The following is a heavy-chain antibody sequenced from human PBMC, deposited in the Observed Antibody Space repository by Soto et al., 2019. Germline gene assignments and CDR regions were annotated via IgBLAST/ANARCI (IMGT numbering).Heavy chain of an antibody. D-gene: IGHD4-17*01. CDR1: GGSISSADYY. CDR2: IYYSGST. CDR3: ARGSLRSDYVLNY. V-gene: IGHV4-30-4*01. J-gene: IGHJ4*02. Sequence: PSETLSLTCTVSGGSISSADYYWSWIRQPPGKGLEWIGYIYYSGSTYYNPSLKSRVTISVDTSKNQFSLKLSSVTAADTAVYYCARGSLRSDYVLNYWGQGTLGTVSS.